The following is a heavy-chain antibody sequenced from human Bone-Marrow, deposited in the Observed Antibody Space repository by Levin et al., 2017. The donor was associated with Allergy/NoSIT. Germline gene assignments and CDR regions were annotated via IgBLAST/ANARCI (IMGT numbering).Heavy chain of an antibody. CDR1: GFTFTNYP. J-gene: IGHJ4*02. CDR2: ISYDGSNK. CDR3: AKEDYDSSAYVAHFDY. Sequence: PGGSLRLSCAASGFTFTNYPMHWVRQAPGKGLEWVALISYDGSNKYYADSVKGRFTISRDNSKDTLYLQMNSLRAEDTAVYYCAKEDYDSSAYVAHFDYWGQGTLATVSS. D-gene: IGHD3-22*01. V-gene: IGHV3-30-3*02.